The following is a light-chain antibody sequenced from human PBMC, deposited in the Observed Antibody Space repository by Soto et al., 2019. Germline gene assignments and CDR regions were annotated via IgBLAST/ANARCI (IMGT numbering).Light chain of an antibody. V-gene: IGKV1-5*03. Sequence: DIQITQSPSTLSASVGDRVTITCRASQSLSGWLAWYQQKPGKVPKLLIYKTSTLESGVPSRFSGGGSGTQFTITITSLQPDDFATYYCLQYNSLYTFGQGTKVDIK. CDR1: QSLSGW. J-gene: IGKJ2*01. CDR2: KTS. CDR3: LQYNSLYT.